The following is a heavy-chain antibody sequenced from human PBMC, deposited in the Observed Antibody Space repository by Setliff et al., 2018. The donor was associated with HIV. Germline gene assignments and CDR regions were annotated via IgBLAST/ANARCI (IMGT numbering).Heavy chain of an antibody. J-gene: IGHJ4*02. Sequence: SETLSLTCSVSGGSISYYHWSWIRQPAGKGLEWIGRIYIRGTNYNPSLKTRLTMSLDTSSNQFSLNLNSVTAADTAVYYCARGSWGSWRFDYWGQGTLVTVSS. CDR2: IYIRGT. CDR3: ARGSWGSWRFDY. D-gene: IGHD6-13*01. CDR1: GGSISYYH. V-gene: IGHV4-4*07.